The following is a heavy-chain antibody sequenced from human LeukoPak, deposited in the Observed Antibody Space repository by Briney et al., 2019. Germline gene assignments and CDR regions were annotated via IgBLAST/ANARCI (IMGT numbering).Heavy chain of an antibody. CDR2: IYPGDSDT. CDR3: ASSKSSSWYPFYLDY. J-gene: IGHJ4*02. V-gene: IGHV5-51*01. D-gene: IGHD6-13*01. CDR1: GYTFAKYW. Sequence: GESLKISCQASGYTFAKYWIGWVRQMPGKGLEWMGIIYPGDSDTRYSPSFQGQVTISADRSFSTAYLQWSSLKASDTAIYYCASSKSSSWYPFYLDYWGQGTLVTVSS.